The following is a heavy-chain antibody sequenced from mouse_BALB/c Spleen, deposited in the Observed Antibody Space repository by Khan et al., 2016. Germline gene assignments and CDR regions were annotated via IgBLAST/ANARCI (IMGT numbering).Heavy chain of an antibody. CDR1: GFTFSSYA. CDR2: ISRGGSYT. Sequence: EVELVESGGGLVKPGGSLKLSCAASGFTFSSYAMSWVRQTPEKRLEWVATISRGGSYTYYPDSVRGRFTISRDNAKNTLYLQMSSLRSEDTAMYYCARHDDFDYWGQGTTLTVSS. CDR3: ARHDDFDY. D-gene: IGHD2-3*01. V-gene: IGHV5-9-3*01. J-gene: IGHJ2*01.